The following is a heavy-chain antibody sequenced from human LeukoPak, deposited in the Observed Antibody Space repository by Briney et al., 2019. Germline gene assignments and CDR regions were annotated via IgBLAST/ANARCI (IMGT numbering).Heavy chain of an antibody. CDR1: GGSFSGYY. CDR2: INDSGST. D-gene: IGHD5-18*01. V-gene: IGHV4-34*01. Sequence: PSETLSLTCAVYGGSFSGYYWSRIRQPPGKGLEWIGEINDSGSTNYNPSLKSRVTISVDTSKNQFSLKLNSVTAADTAVYYCARESDNNGYIDSDYRGQGTQVTVSS. J-gene: IGHJ4*02. CDR3: ARESDNNGYIDSDY.